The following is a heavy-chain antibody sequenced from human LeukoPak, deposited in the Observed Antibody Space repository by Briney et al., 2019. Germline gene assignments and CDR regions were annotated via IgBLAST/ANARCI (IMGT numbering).Heavy chain of an antibody. CDR3: ATGPYSGYDNAFDI. Sequence: QSGGSLRLSCAASGYTVSSNYMSWIRQAPGKGLEWVSVIYPGGSTYYADSVKGRFTMSRDNSKNPLYVQMNSLRAEDSAVYYCATGPYSGYDNAFDIWGRGTMVTVSS. J-gene: IGHJ3*02. CDR2: IYPGGST. D-gene: IGHD5-12*01. CDR1: GYTVSSNY. V-gene: IGHV3-66*01.